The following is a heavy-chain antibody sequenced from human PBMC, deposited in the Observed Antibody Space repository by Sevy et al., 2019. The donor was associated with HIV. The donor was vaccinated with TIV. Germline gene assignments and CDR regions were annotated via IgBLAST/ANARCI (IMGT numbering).Heavy chain of an antibody. Sequence: GGSLRLSCAASGFTFSSYGMHWVRQAPGKGLEWVAVIWYDGSNKYYADSVKGRFTISRDNSKNTLYLQMNSLRAEDTVVYYCARDKAAYYDSSGYYTLDYWGQGTLVTVSS. CDR2: IWYDGSNK. CDR3: ARDKAAYYDSSGYYTLDY. D-gene: IGHD3-22*01. V-gene: IGHV3-33*01. CDR1: GFTFSSYG. J-gene: IGHJ4*02.